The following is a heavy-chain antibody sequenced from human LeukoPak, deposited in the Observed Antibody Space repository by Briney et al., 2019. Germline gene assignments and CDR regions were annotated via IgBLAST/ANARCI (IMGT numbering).Heavy chain of an antibody. CDR2: ISPYNGNT. V-gene: IGHV1-18*01. Sequence: GASVKVSCKASGYAFTTQGISWVRQAPGQGLEWMGWISPYNGNTYYAQNLQGRVTMTTDTSTTTAYMELTSLRSDDTAVYYCARASDGSGWHAFDIWGQGTVVTVSA. D-gene: IGHD6-19*01. CDR1: GYAFTTQG. J-gene: IGHJ3*02. CDR3: ARASDGSGWHAFDI.